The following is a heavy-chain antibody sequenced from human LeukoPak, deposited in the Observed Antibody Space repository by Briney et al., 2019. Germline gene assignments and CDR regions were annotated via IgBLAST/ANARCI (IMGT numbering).Heavy chain of an antibody. CDR3: AKDRGYSSSWYLDY. Sequence: GGSLRPSCAASGFTFSGFGTNWAGQAPGKGRGWGSSISSSSSYIYYADSVKGRFTISRDNSKNTLYLQMNSLRAEDTAVYYCAKDRGYSSSWYLDYWGQGTLVTVSS. CDR1: GFTFSGFG. CDR2: ISSSSSYI. J-gene: IGHJ4*02. V-gene: IGHV3-21*01. D-gene: IGHD6-13*01.